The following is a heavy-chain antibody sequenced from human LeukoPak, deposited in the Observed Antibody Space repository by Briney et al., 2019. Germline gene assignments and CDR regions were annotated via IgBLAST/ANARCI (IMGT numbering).Heavy chain of an antibody. CDR2: IIPIFGTA. Sequence: GASVKVSCKASGGTFSSYAISWVRQAPGQGLEWMGGIIPIFGTANCAQKFQGRVTITADESTSTAYMELSSLRSEDTAVYYCAREDQYCSSTSCYTHYHYWGQGTLVTVSS. D-gene: IGHD2-2*02. CDR3: AREDQYCSSTSCYTHYHY. J-gene: IGHJ4*02. V-gene: IGHV1-69*13. CDR1: GGTFSSYA.